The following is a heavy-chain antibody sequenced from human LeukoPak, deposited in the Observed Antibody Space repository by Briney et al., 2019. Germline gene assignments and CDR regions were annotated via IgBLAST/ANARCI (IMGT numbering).Heavy chain of an antibody. D-gene: IGHD3-3*01. Sequence: GGSLRLSCAASGFTFSSYEMNWVRQAPGKGLEWVSYISSSGSTIYYADSVKGRFTISRDNAKNSLYLQMNSLRPEDTAVYYCARQGGYDFWSGYYAPYYYYYYMDVWGKGTTVTVSS. CDR3: ARQGGYDFWSGYYAPYYYYYYMDV. CDR2: ISSSGSTI. J-gene: IGHJ6*03. CDR1: GFTFSSYE. V-gene: IGHV3-48*03.